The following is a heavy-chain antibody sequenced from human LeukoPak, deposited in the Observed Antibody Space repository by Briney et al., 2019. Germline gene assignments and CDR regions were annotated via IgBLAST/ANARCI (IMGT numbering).Heavy chain of an antibody. CDR3: ARPSYYDSSRGDAFDI. Sequence: GESLKISCKGSGYIFTSYWIGWVRQMPGKGLEWMGIIYPGDSDTRYSPSFQGQVTISADKSISTAYLQWSSLKASDTAMYYCARPSYYDSSRGDAFDIWGQGTMVAVSS. V-gene: IGHV5-51*01. CDR2: IYPGDSDT. CDR1: GYIFTSYW. D-gene: IGHD3-22*01. J-gene: IGHJ3*02.